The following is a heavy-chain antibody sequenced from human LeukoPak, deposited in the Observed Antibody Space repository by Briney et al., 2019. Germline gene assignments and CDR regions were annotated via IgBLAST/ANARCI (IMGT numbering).Heavy chain of an antibody. J-gene: IGHJ4*02. Sequence: GGSLRLSCAASGFTFSSYGMHWVRQAPGKGLEWVAVISYDGSNKYYTDSVKGRFTISRDNSKNTLYLQMNSLRAEDTAMYYCAKGRSPSSTDYDLDYWGQGTLVTVSS. CDR3: AKGRSPSSTDYDLDY. D-gene: IGHD3-22*01. V-gene: IGHV3-30*18. CDR2: ISYDGSNK. CDR1: GFTFSSYG.